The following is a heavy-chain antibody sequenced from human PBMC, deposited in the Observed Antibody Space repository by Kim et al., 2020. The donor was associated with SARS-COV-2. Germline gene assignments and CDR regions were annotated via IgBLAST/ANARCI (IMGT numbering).Heavy chain of an antibody. J-gene: IGHJ4*02. V-gene: IGHV3-23*01. CDR3: AEDQGYCSSTSCSKDLFDY. D-gene: IGHD2-2*01. Sequence: GRFTISRDNSKDALYLQMNSLRAEDAAVYYCAEDQGYCSSTSCSKDLFDYWGQGTLVTVSS.